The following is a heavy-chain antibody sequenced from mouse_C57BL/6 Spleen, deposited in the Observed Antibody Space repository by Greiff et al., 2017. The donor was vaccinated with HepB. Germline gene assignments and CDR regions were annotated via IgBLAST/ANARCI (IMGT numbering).Heavy chain of an antibody. CDR3: TSRSYGNYPWFAY. J-gene: IGHJ3*01. CDR1: GFTFSNYW. D-gene: IGHD2-1*01. Sequence: DVQLVESGGGLVQPGGSMKLSCGASGFTFSNYWMNWVRQSPEKGLEWVAQIRLKSDNYATHYAESVKGRFTISRDDSKSSVYLQMNNLRAEDTGIYYCTSRSYGNYPWFAYWGQGTLVTVSA. V-gene: IGHV6-3*01. CDR2: IRLKSDNYAT.